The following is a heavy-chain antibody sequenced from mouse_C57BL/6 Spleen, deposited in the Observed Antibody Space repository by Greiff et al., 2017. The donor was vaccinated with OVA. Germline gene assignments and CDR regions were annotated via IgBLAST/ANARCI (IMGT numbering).Heavy chain of an antibody. CDR3: ARSHYYGYGRDY. D-gene: IGHD2-2*01. J-gene: IGHJ2*01. CDR2: IYPGDGDT. V-gene: IGHV1-82*01. Sequence: VKLMESGPELVKPGASVKISCKASGYAFSSSWMNWVKQRPGKGLEWIGRIYPGDGDTNYNGKFKGKATLTADKSSSTAYMQLSSLTSEDSAVYFCARSHYYGYGRDYWGQGTTLTVSS. CDR1: GYAFSSSW.